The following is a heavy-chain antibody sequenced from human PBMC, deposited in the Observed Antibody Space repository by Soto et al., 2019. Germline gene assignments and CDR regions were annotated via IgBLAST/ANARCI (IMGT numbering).Heavy chain of an antibody. Sequence: PGGSLSLSCAASGFTFSSYAMSWVRQAPGKGLEWVSAISGSGGSTYYADSVKGRFTISRDNSKNTLYLQMNSLRAEDTAVYYCAKGLRGGDYYYYMDVWGKGTTVTVSS. D-gene: IGHD5-12*01. CDR3: AKGLRGGDYYYYMDV. J-gene: IGHJ6*03. V-gene: IGHV3-23*01. CDR2: ISGSGGST. CDR1: GFTFSSYA.